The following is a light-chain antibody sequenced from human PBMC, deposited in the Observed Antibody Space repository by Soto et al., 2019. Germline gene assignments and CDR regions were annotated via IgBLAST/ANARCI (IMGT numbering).Light chain of an antibody. Sequence: ELLWTQSPATLSLAPVDSSTISFPASQSVSSYLAWYQQKPGQAPRLLIYGTSIRATGIPDRFSGSGSGTDFTLTITSLEPEDFAVYYCQRFGTSPPWTFGQGTKVDIK. J-gene: IGKJ1*01. V-gene: IGKV3-20*01. CDR3: QRFGTSPPWT. CDR1: QSVSSY. CDR2: GTS.